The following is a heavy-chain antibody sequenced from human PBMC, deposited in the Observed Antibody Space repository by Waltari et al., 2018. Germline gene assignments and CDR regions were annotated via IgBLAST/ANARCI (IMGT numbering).Heavy chain of an antibody. CDR1: GFTFTTYA. Sequence: EEQLLQSGGGLVQPGGSLRLSCAASGFTFTTYAMSWVRQAPGNGRGWVSAFNGRDGGAYYVDTVKCRLTISSDNSRNTLYLQMNSLRAEDTAVYYCAKLRNYGTTWAGAFDCWGQGTLVTVSS. V-gene: IGHV3-23*01. J-gene: IGHJ4*02. CDR2: FNGRDGGA. CDR3: AKLRNYGTTWAGAFDC. D-gene: IGHD3-10*01.